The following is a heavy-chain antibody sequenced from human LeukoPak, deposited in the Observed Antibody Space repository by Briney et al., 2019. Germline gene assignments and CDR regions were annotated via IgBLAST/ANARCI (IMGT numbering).Heavy chain of an antibody. V-gene: IGHV1-2*02. CDR2: INPNSGGT. J-gene: IGHJ6*02. CDR1: GYTFTGYY. Sequence: ASVKVSCKASGYTFTGYYMHWVRQAPGQGLEWMGWINPNSGGTNYAQKFQGRVTMTRDTSISTAYMELSRLRSDDTAVYYCARGRYCSGGSCYYYYYGMDVWGQGTTVIVSS. CDR3: ARGRYCSGGSCYYYYYGMDV. D-gene: IGHD2-15*01.